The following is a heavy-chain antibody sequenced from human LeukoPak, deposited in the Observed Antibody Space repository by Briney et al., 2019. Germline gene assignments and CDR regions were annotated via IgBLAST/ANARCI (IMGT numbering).Heavy chain of an antibody. D-gene: IGHD2-2*01. CDR3: ARHLSNDQDYYFDY. CDR1: GASISSYY. V-gene: IGHV4-39*01. Sequence: SETLSLTCSVSGASISSYYWGWIRQPPGKGLEWIGSIYYSGIAYYHPSLKSRVTISVDTSKNPFSLKLSSVTAADTAVYYCARHLSNDQDYYFDYWGQGTLVTVSS. CDR2: IYYSGIA. J-gene: IGHJ4*02.